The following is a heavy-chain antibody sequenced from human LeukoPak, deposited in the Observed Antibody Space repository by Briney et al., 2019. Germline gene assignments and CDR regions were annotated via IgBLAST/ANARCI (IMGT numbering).Heavy chain of an antibody. CDR3: AKDGNFWSGYFPYYFDY. Sequence: GGSLRLSCAASGFTFTSYGMHWVRQAPGKGLEWVAVISYDGSNKYYADSVKGRFTISRDNSKNTLSLQMNSLRAEDTAVYYCAKDGNFWSGYFPYYFDYWGQGSLVTVSS. D-gene: IGHD3-3*01. J-gene: IGHJ4*02. V-gene: IGHV3-30*18. CDR2: ISYDGSNK. CDR1: GFTFTSYG.